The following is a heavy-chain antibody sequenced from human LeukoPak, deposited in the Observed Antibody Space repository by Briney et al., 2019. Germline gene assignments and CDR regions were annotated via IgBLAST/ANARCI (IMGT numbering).Heavy chain of an antibody. D-gene: IGHD3-22*01. V-gene: IGHV3-21*01. Sequence: TGGSLRLSCAASGFTFSSYSMNWVRQAPGQGLEWVSSISSSSSYIYYADSVKGRFTISRDNAKNSLYLQMNSLRAEDTAVYYCARSEYDSSGYTFDYWGQGTLVTVSS. CDR1: GFTFSSYS. J-gene: IGHJ4*02. CDR3: ARSEYDSSGYTFDY. CDR2: ISSSSSYI.